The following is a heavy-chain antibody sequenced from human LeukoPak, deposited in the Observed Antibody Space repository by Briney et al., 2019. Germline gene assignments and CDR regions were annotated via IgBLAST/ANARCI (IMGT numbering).Heavy chain of an antibody. J-gene: IGHJ4*02. Sequence: PSETLSLTCAVSGYSISSGYSWGWIRQPPGKGLEWIGSIYPSGSTYYNPSLKSRVTISIDTSNNHFSLTLGSVTAADTAVYYCARDFWKYSSGWSVDYWGQGILVTVSS. D-gene: IGHD6-19*01. CDR2: IYPSGST. CDR1: GYSISSGYS. CDR3: ARDFWKYSSGWSVDY. V-gene: IGHV4-38-2*02.